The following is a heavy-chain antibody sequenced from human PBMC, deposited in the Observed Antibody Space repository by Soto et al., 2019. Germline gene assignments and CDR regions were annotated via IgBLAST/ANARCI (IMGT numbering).Heavy chain of an antibody. J-gene: IGHJ4*02. Sequence: QVQLVQSGAEVKKPGSAVKVSCKASGGTFSSYTISWVRQAPGQGLEWMGRIIPILGIANYAQKFQGRVTITADKSTSTAYMELSSLRSEDTAVYYCASAPGTTSFDYWGQGTLVTVSS. CDR3: ASAPGTTSFDY. CDR1: GGTFSSYT. D-gene: IGHD6-13*01. V-gene: IGHV1-69*02. CDR2: IIPILGIA.